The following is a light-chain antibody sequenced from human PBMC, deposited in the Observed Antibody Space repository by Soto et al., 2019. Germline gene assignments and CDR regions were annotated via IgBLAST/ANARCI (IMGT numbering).Light chain of an antibody. CDR1: SSDVGSYNL. CDR3: CSYAGSSTFGV. V-gene: IGLV2-23*03. J-gene: IGLJ2*01. CDR2: EGS. Sequence: SALTQPASVSGSPGQSIAISCTGTSSDVGSYNLVSWYQQHPGKAPKLMIYEGSKRPSGVSNRFSGSKSGNTASLTISGLQAEDEADYYCCSYAGSSTFGVFGGGTKVTVL.